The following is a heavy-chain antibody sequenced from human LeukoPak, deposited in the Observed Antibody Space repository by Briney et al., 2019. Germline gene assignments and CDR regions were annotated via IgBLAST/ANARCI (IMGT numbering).Heavy chain of an antibody. V-gene: IGHV1-69*05. D-gene: IGHD3-22*01. CDR3: ARDLSYDSSGYYYFDY. CDR1: GGTFISYA. Sequence: GASVKVSCKASGGTFISYAISWVRQAPGQGLEWMGRIIPIFGTANYAQKFQGRVTITTDESTSTAYMELSSLRSEDTAVYYCARDLSYDSSGYYYFDYWGQGTLVTVSS. CDR2: IIPIFGTA. J-gene: IGHJ4*02.